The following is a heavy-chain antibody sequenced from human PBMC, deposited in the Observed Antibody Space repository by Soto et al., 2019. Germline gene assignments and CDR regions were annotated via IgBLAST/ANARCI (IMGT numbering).Heavy chain of an antibody. Sequence: VGSLRLSCADSGFTFSSYWMHWVRQAPGKGLVWVSRISDDGSSTTYADSVRGRFTISRDNANYTLYLEISSLRAGDTGVYYCARRHYSVFDNWGQGTLVTVSS. CDR3: ARRHYSVFDN. CDR2: ISDDGSST. CDR1: GFTFSSYW. D-gene: IGHD2-15*01. V-gene: IGHV3-74*03. J-gene: IGHJ4*02.